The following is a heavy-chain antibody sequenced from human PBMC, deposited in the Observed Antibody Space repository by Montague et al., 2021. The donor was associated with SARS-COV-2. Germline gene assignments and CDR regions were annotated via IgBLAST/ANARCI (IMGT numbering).Heavy chain of an antibody. D-gene: IGHD6-13*01. CDR2: IIHSGTI. CDR3: ATLSRRTAAGTRDYFGLDV. Sequence: SETLSLTCRVSGDSISTSTWWTWVRQTPGKGLEWIGEIIHSGTINYNPSLKSRVSISVDKSNNQFSLRLSSLIAADTAVYYCATLSRRTAAGTRDYFGLDVGGQGTTVVVSS. V-gene: IGHV4-4*02. J-gene: IGHJ6*02. CDR1: GDSISTSTW.